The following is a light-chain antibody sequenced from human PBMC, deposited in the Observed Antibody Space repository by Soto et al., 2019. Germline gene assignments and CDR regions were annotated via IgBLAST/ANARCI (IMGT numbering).Light chain of an antibody. Sequence: EIVLTQSPGTLSLSPVEIATLSCRASQSVSSAYLAWYQQKPGQAPRLLIYDAYNRATGIPPRFSGSGSGTDFTLTISSLEPEDSAVYYCQQRHMWPITFGQGTRREIK. J-gene: IGKJ5*01. CDR2: DAY. CDR1: QSVSSAY. V-gene: IGKV3-11*01. CDR3: QQRHMWPIT.